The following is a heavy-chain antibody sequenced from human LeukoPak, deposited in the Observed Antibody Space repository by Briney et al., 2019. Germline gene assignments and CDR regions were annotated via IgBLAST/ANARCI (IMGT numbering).Heavy chain of an antibody. CDR3: ARGGTVTSYFQH. V-gene: IGHV4-59*01. D-gene: IGHD4-17*01. CDR1: GGSISSYY. CDR2: IYYSGST. Sequence: PSETLSLTCTVSGGSISSYYWSWIRQPPGKGLEWIGYIYYSGSTNYNPSLKSRVTISVDTSKNLFSLKLSSVTAADTAVYYCARGGTVTSYFQHWGQGTLVTVSS. J-gene: IGHJ1*01.